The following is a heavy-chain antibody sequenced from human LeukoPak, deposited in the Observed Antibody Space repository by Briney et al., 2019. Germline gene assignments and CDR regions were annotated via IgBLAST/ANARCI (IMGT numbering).Heavy chain of an antibody. D-gene: IGHD2-15*01. CDR2: INPNSGGT. J-gene: IGHJ5*02. Sequence: ASVKVSCKASGYTFTGYYMHWVRQAPGQGLEWMGWINPNSGGTNYAQKFQGRVTMTRDTSISTAYMELSRLRSDDTAVYYCASHNIVVVVAATRGNWFDPWGQGTLVTVSS. CDR1: GYTFTGYY. V-gene: IGHV1-2*02. CDR3: ASHNIVVVVAATRGNWFDP.